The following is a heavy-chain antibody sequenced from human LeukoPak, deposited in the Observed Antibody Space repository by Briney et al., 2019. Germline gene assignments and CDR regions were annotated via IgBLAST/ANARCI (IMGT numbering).Heavy chain of an antibody. CDR2: ISGSGGST. CDR1: GFTFSSYA. CDR3: ARINYDSSGTFDY. J-gene: IGHJ4*02. V-gene: IGHV3-23*01. Sequence: PGGSLRLSCAASGFTFSSYAMSWVRQAPGKGLEWVSAISGSGGSTYYADSVKGRFTISRDNAKNSLFLQMNSLRAEDTAVYYCARINYDSSGTFDYWGQGTLVTVSS. D-gene: IGHD3-22*01.